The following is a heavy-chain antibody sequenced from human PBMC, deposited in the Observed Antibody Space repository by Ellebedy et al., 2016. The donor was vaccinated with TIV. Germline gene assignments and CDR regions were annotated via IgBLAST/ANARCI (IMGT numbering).Heavy chain of an antibody. Sequence: PGGSLRLSCAASGFTFSGYAMSWVRQTPGKGLEWVSAISSGSGGSIFYADAVRGRFTVSRDNSKNTLYLQMNTLRPEDTAVYYCAKWGNGAWSDYWGQGTLVTVSS. J-gene: IGHJ4*02. CDR2: ISSGSGGSI. CDR3: AKWGNGAWSDY. CDR1: GFTFSGYA. V-gene: IGHV3-23*01. D-gene: IGHD6-19*01.